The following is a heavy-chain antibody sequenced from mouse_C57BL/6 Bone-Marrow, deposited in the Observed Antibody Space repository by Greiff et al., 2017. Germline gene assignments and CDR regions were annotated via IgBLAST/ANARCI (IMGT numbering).Heavy chain of an antibody. Sequence: QVQLQQSGAELAKPGASVKMSCKASGYTFTSYTMHWVKQRPGQGLEWIGYINPSSGSTKYNQKFKDKDTLTADTSSSTAYMQLSSLESEDSAVYNCARGYAMDYWGQGTSVTVSS. V-gene: IGHV1-4*01. CDR1: GYTFTSYT. CDR2: INPSSGST. CDR3: ARGYAMDY. J-gene: IGHJ4*01.